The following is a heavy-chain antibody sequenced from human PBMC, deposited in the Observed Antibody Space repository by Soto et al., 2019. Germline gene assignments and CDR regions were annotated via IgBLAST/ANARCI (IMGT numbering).Heavy chain of an antibody. Sequence: GGSLRLSCAASGFTFSDAWMNWVRRAPGKGLEWVGRIKSKTDGGTTDYAAPVKGRFTISRGDSKNTLYLQMNSLKTEDTAVYFCTTFRYSYGNTANYLWDFWGQGTLVTVSS. CDR3: TTFRYSYGNTANYLWDF. V-gene: IGHV3-15*07. J-gene: IGHJ4*02. D-gene: IGHD3-22*01. CDR1: GFTFSDAW. CDR2: IKSKTDGGTT.